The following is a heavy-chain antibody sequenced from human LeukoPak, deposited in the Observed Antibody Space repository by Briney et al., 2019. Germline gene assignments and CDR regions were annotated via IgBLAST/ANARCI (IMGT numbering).Heavy chain of an antibody. Sequence: PGGSLRLSCAASGFTFSSYTMNWVRQAPGKGLEWVSSITRTSNYIYYADSVKGRFTISRDNAKNSLFLQMNSLRAEDTAVYYCAELGITMIGGVWGKGTTVTISS. J-gene: IGHJ6*04. D-gene: IGHD3-10*02. CDR3: AELGITMIGGV. CDR2: ITRTSNYI. CDR1: GFTFSSYT. V-gene: IGHV3-21*01.